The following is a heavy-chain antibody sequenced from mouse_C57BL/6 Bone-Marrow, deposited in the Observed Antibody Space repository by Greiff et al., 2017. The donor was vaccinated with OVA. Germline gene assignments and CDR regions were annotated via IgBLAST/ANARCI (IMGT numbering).Heavy chain of an antibody. Sequence: VQVVESGPELVKPGASVKISCKASGYAFSSSWMNWVKQRPGKGLEWIGRIYPGDGDTNYNGKFKGKATLTADKSSSTAYMQLSSLTSEDSAVYFCAREGSSYAMDYWGQGTSVTVSS. D-gene: IGHD1-1*01. CDR2: IYPGDGDT. J-gene: IGHJ4*01. CDR1: GYAFSSSW. V-gene: IGHV1-82*01. CDR3: AREGSSYAMDY.